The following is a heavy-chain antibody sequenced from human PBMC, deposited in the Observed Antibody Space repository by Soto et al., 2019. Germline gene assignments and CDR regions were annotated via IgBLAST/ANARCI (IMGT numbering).Heavy chain of an antibody. CDR3: ASGTPLGLAYYYYGMDV. CDR2: IWYDGSNK. Sequence: QVQLVESGGGVVQPGRSLRLSCAASGFTFSSYGMHWVRQAPGTGLEWVAVIWYDGSNKYYADSVKGRFTISRDNSKNTLYLQMNSLRAEDTAVYYCASGTPLGLAYYYYGMDVWGQGTTVTVSS. V-gene: IGHV3-33*01. D-gene: IGHD6-13*01. J-gene: IGHJ6*02. CDR1: GFTFSSYG.